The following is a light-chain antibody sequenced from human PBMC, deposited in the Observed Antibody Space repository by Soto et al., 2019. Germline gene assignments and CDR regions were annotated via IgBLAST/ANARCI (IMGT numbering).Light chain of an antibody. CDR3: QQYNTWPNT. V-gene: IGKV3-15*01. CDR1: QSISTN. CDR2: SAS. J-gene: IGKJ2*01. Sequence: EIVMTQSPVTLSVSPGESAALSCRASQSISTNLAWYQQKPGQAPRLLIYSASSRATGLPARFSGSGSGTDFTLTISSLQPEDFEVYYCQQYNTWPNTFGQGTKVDI.